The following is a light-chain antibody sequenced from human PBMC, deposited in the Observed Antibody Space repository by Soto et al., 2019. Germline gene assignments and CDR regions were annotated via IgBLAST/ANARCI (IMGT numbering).Light chain of an antibody. V-gene: IGLV2-14*01. CDR2: EVS. Sequence: QSALTQPASVSGSPGQTITISCTGRSSDVGGYNYVSWYQQHPGKAPKLMIYEVSNRPSGVSNRFSGSKSGNTASLTISGLQAEDEADYYCSSYTSGSSHYVFGTGTKVTVL. CDR3: SSYTSGSSHYV. CDR1: SSDVGGYNY. J-gene: IGLJ1*01.